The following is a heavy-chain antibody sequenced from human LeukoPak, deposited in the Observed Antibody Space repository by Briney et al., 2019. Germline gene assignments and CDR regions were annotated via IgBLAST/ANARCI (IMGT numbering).Heavy chain of an antibody. V-gene: IGHV3-7*03. Sequence: GGSLRLSCAASGVTFSNYWVSWVRQAPGKGLEWVANIKQDGSEKYYVDSVKGRFTISRDNAKNSLYLQMNSLRAEDTAVYYCARLRTFDYWGQGTLVTVSS. J-gene: IGHJ4*02. CDR3: ARLRTFDY. D-gene: IGHD1-14*01. CDR1: GVTFSNYW. CDR2: IKQDGSEK.